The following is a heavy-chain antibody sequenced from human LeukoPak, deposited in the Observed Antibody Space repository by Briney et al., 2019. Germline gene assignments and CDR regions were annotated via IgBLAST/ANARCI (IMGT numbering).Heavy chain of an antibody. Sequence: GGPLRLSCAPSGFIFSTYWMIWLRHTPEKALEVVANIEQGGKVRNYMDSLKGRCTISRDNDKKSLYLKINSQSADDTAVYYCAREPESSSFDLWGGGGLVTVSS. J-gene: IGHJ4*02. CDR2: IEQGGKVR. V-gene: IGHV3-7*01. D-gene: IGHD6-13*01. CDR1: GFIFSTYW. CDR3: AREPESSSFDL.